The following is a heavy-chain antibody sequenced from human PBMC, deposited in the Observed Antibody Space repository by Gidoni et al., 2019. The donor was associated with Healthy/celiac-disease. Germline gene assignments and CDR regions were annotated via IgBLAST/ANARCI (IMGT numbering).Heavy chain of an antibody. J-gene: IGHJ3*02. CDR1: GGTFSSYA. CDR3: ARGNRDCSGGSCYPRDAFDI. D-gene: IGHD2-15*01. V-gene: IGHV1-69*06. CDR2: IIPIFGTA. Sequence: QVQLVQSGAEVKKPGSSVKVSCKASGGTFSSYAISWVRQAPGQGLEWMGGIIPIFGTANYAQKFQGRVTITADKSTSTAYMELSSLRSEDTAVYYCARGNRDCSGGSCYPRDAFDIWGQGTMVTVSS.